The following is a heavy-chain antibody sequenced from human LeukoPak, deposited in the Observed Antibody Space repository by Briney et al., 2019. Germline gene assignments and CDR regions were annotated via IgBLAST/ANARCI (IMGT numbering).Heavy chain of an antibody. Sequence: GGSLRLSCAASGFTFDDYAIHWVRQAAGKGLEWVSLISGDGGSTYYAESVKGRFTISRDHSKNSLYLQMNSLRTEDTALYYCTRGWQSEDYWGQGTLVTVSS. D-gene: IGHD2-15*01. CDR3: TRGWQSEDY. CDR1: GFTFDDYA. V-gene: IGHV3-43*02. CDR2: ISGDGGST. J-gene: IGHJ4*02.